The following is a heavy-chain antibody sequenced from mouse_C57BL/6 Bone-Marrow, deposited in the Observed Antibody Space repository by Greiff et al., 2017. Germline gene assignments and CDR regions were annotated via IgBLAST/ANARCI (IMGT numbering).Heavy chain of an antibody. V-gene: IGHV5-9-1*02. CDR2: ISSGGDYI. Sequence: EVKLVESGAGLVKPGGSLKLSCAASGFTFSSYAMSWVRQTPEKRLEWVAYISSGGDYIYYADTVKGRFTISRDNARNTLYLQMSSLKSEDTAMYYCTRVCITTVGAYWGQGTLVTVSA. CDR3: TRVCITTVGAY. J-gene: IGHJ3*01. CDR1: GFTFSSYA. D-gene: IGHD1-1*01.